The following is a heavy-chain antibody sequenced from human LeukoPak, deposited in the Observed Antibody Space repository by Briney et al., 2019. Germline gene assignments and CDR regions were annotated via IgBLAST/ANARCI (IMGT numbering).Heavy chain of an antibody. CDR2: ISYDGSNK. D-gene: IGHD6-19*01. J-gene: IGHJ4*02. Sequence: GGSLRLSCAASGFTFSSYAMHWVRQAPGKGLEWVAVISYDGSNKYYADSVKGRFTISRDNSKNTLYPQMNSLRAEDTAVYYCARAKGLVPDYWGQGTLVTVSS. CDR3: ARAKGLVPDY. V-gene: IGHV3-30-3*01. CDR1: GFTFSSYA.